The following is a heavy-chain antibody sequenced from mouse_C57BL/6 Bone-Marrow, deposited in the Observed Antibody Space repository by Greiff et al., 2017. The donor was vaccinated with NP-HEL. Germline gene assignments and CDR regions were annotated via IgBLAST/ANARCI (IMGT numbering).Heavy chain of an antibody. D-gene: IGHD1-1*01. J-gene: IGHJ4*01. CDR2: ISSGSSTI. V-gene: IGHV5-17*01. Sequence: EVMLVESGGGLVKPGGSLKLSCAASGFTFSDYGMHWVRQAPEKGLEWVAYISSGSSTIYYADTVKGRFTISRDNAKNTLFLQMTSLRSEDTATYYCAREDYYGSSVYAMDYWGQGTSVTVSS. CDR3: AREDYYGSSVYAMDY. CDR1: GFTFSDYG.